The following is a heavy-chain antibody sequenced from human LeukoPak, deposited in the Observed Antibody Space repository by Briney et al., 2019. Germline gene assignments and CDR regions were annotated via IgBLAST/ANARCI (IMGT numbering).Heavy chain of an antibody. CDR3: ARVRGVVGASNY. J-gene: IGHJ4*02. V-gene: IGHV4-39*07. D-gene: IGHD1-26*01. Sequence: SETLSLTCTVSGGSISSSSYYWGWIRQPPGKGLEWIGSIYYSGSTYYNPSLKSRVTISVDTSKNQFSLKLSSVTAADTAMYYCARVRGVVGASNYWGQGTLVTVSS. CDR2: IYYSGST. CDR1: GGSISSSSYY.